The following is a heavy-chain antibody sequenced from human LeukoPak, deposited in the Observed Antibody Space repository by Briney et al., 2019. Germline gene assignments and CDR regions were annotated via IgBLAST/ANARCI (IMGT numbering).Heavy chain of an antibody. D-gene: IGHD1-26*01. CDR1: GFTFSSYA. Sequence: PGRSLGLSCAASGFTFSSYAMHWVRQAPGKGLEWVAVISYDGSNKYYADSVKGRFTISRDNSKDTLYLQMNSLRAEDTAAYYCARVGALRIYYYGMDVWGQGTTVTVSS. CDR2: ISYDGSNK. V-gene: IGHV3-30-3*01. CDR3: ARVGALRIYYYGMDV. J-gene: IGHJ6*02.